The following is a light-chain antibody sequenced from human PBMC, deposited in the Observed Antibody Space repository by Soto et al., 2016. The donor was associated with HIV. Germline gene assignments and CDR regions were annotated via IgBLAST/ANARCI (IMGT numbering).Light chain of an antibody. CDR3: MQGAYWWT. CDR2: NIS. Sequence: SSCRSSQSLVHSDGNTYLNWFQQRPGQSPRRLIYNISKRDSGVPDRFSGSGSGTDFTLKISRVEAEDVGVYYCMQGAYWWTFGQGTKVEIK. V-gene: IGKV2-30*02. J-gene: IGKJ1*01. CDR1: QSLVHSDGNTY.